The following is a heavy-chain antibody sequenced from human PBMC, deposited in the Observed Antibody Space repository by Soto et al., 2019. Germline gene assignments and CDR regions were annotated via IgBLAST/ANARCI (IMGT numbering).Heavy chain of an antibody. Sequence: QVQLVQSGAEVKKPGSSVKVSGKASGGSFSSYAIIWVRQAPGPGLEGMGGISPISGTATYAQKFQGRVTITADESTSTAYMELSSLRSEDTAVYYCARSQGSSTSLEIYYYYYYGMDVWGQGTTVTVSS. CDR3: ARSQGSSTSLEIYYYYYYGMDV. CDR1: GGSFSSYA. D-gene: IGHD2-2*01. CDR2: ISPISGTA. J-gene: IGHJ6*02. V-gene: IGHV1-69*01.